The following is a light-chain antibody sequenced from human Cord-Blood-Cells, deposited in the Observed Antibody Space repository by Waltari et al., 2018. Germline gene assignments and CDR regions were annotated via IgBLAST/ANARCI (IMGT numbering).Light chain of an antibody. V-gene: IGKV1-39*01. CDR2: AAS. J-gene: IGKJ3*01. Sequence: DLQMTQSPSSRSASVGERVTITCRASQSISSYLNWYQQKPGKVPKLLIYAASSLQSGVPSRFSGSGSGTDFTLTISSLQPEDFATYYCQQSYSTPFTFGPGTKVDIK. CDR3: QQSYSTPFT. CDR1: QSISSY.